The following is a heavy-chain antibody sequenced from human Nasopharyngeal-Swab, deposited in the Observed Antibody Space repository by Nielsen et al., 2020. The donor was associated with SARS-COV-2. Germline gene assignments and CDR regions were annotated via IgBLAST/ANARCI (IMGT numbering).Heavy chain of an antibody. J-gene: IGHJ4*02. Sequence: GALKISCATSGFVFSASAMHWVRQASGKGLEWVGRIGDKDHNYATTYGASVKGRFTISRDDSKNTAFLQMDSLNTEDTALYYCTTDYYFDYWGQGTLVTVSS. CDR2: IGDKDHNYAT. CDR3: TTDYYFDY. CDR1: GFVFSASA. V-gene: IGHV3-73*01. D-gene: IGHD4/OR15-4a*01.